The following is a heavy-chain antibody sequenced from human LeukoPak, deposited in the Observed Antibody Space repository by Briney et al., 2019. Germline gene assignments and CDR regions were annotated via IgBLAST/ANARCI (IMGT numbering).Heavy chain of an antibody. D-gene: IGHD6-13*01. CDR3: TTEEYSSSWYLVDY. Sequence: PGGSLRLSCAASGFTFSTYSMNWVRQAPGKGLEWVGRIKSKTDGGTTDYAAPVKGRFTISRDDSKNTLYLQMNSLKTEDTAVYYCTTEEYSSSWYLVDYWGQGTLVTVSS. CDR1: GFTFSTYS. V-gene: IGHV3-15*01. J-gene: IGHJ4*02. CDR2: IKSKTDGGTT.